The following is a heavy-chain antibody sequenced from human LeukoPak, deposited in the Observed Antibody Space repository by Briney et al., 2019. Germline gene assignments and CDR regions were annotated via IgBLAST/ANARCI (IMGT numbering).Heavy chain of an antibody. Sequence: GGGLRLSCVASGFTLSSYGMPWVRQAPRPGLGWVAFIRYDASNEYYADSVKGRFTISRDISKNTLSLQMNSLRADDTAVYYCAKDVSTTVGAFDIWGQGTTVTVSS. CDR2: IRYDASNE. CDR1: GFTLSSYG. D-gene: IGHD1-1*01. V-gene: IGHV3-30*02. J-gene: IGHJ3*02. CDR3: AKDVSTTVGAFDI.